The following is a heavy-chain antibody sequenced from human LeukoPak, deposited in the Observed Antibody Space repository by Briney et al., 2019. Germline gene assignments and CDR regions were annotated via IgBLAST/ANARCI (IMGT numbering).Heavy chain of an antibody. CDR2: ISSSSSTI. J-gene: IGHJ4*02. D-gene: IGHD6-19*01. V-gene: IGHV3-48*01. CDR1: GFTFSSYS. CDR3: ARDQDYHPGYSSGWYY. Sequence: GGSLRLSCAASGFTFSSYSMNWVRQAPGKGLGWVSYISSSSSTIYYADSVKGRFTISRDNAKNSLYLQMNSLRAEDTAVYYCARDQDYHPGYSSGWYYWGQGTLVTVSS.